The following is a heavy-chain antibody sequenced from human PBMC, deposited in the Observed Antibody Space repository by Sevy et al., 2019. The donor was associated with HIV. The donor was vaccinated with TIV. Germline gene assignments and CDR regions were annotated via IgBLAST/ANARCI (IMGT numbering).Heavy chain of an antibody. CDR3: ARSMEQQVDAFDI. CDR1: GASIRDSSYY. CDR2: IYSYGET. J-gene: IGHJ3*02. V-gene: IGHV4-39*01. Sequence: QSQTLSLTCTVSGASIRDSSYYWAWIRQPPGKGLEWIGNIYSYGETYYNSSLKSRVTISVDTSKNQFSLSLTSVTAADTAIYFCARSMEQQVDAFDIWGQGTMVTVSS. D-gene: IGHD6-13*01.